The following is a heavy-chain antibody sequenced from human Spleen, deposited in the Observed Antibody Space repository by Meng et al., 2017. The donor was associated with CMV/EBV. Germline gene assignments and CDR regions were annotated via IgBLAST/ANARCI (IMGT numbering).Heavy chain of an antibody. CDR3: ARDTWVQEGFPSGEPAMLDY. V-gene: IGHV3-30-3*01. CDR2: ISYDGINK. Sequence: GGSLRLSCAASGCTFSFYTMHWVRQAPGKGLEWVAVISYDGINKYYADSVKGRFTISRDNAKSKLYLHMNNLRGEATAIYYCARDTWVQEGFPSGEPAMLDYWGQGTLVTVSS. CDR1: GCTFSFYT. J-gene: IGHJ4*01. D-gene: IGHD2-15*01.